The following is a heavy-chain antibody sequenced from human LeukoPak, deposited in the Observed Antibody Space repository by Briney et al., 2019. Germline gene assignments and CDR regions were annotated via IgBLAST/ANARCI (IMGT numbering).Heavy chain of an antibody. V-gene: IGHV4-59*08. CDR1: GGSINGYY. CDR3: ARHLDPRIFDY. CDR2: IYYSGTT. J-gene: IGHJ4*02. Sequence: SETLSLTCTVSGGSINGYYWSWIRQPPGKGLEWIGYIYYSGTTNYNPSLKSRVTISVDTSKNQFSLKLSSVTAADTAVYYCARHLDPRIFDYWGQGTLVTVSS.